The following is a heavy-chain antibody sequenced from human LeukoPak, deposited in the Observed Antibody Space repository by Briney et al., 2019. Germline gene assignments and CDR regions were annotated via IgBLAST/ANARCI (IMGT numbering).Heavy chain of an antibody. J-gene: IGHJ4*02. CDR3: AKGAVGVAAADY. D-gene: IGHD3-3*01. CDR2: VTGSRDT. Sequence: PGGSLRLSCAASGFTFSSYAMHWVRQAPGKGLEWVSAVTGSRDTYYADSVKGRFTISRDNSKNTLYLQMNSLRAEDTAVYYCAKGAVGVAAADYWGQGTLVTVSS. CDR1: GFTFSSYA. V-gene: IGHV3-23*01.